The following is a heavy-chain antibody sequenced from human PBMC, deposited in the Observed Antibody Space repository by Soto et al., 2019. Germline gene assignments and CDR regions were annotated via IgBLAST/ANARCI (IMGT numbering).Heavy chain of an antibody. J-gene: IGHJ6*02. Sequence: QVQLQESGPGLVKPSDTLSLTCAVSGYSISSSNWWGWIRQPPGKGLEWIGYIYDSGNTYYNPSLKSRVTMSVDTSKKQFSLKLRSVTAVDTAVYYCAKVGDPSTSCHMCGLDVWGQGTTVTVSS. CDR1: GYSISSSNW. D-gene: IGHD2-2*02. CDR3: AKVGDPSTSCHMCGLDV. CDR2: IYDSGNT. V-gene: IGHV4-28*01.